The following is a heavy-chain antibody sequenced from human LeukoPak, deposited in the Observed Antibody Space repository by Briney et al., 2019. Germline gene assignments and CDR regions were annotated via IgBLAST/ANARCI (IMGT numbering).Heavy chain of an antibody. D-gene: IGHD3-10*01. J-gene: IGHJ4*02. CDR1: GFTFSNYA. CDR3: AKEPSMIRGGHSDY. CDR2: ISNSGGST. Sequence: PGGSLRLSCAASGFTFSNYAMSWVRQAPGKGLEWVSAISNSGGSTYYADSVKGRFSISRDNSKNTVSLQMNSLRVEDTAVYYCAKEPSMIRGGHSDYWGQGTLVTVSS. V-gene: IGHV3-23*01.